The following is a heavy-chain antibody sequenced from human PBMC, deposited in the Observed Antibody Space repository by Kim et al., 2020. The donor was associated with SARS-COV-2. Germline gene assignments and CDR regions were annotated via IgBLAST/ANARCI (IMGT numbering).Heavy chain of an antibody. D-gene: IGHD6-13*01. CDR2: VRSKANSYAT. CDR3: TKTWSISWYPDFDS. CDR1: GFTFSDSC. J-gene: IGHJ4*02. Sequence: GGSLRLSCAASGFTFSDSCMHWVRQASGIGLEWVGVVRSKANSYATAYSEPVRGRFTISRDDSTNTAYLQMSSLKVEDTAVYYCTKTWSISWYPDFDSWGQGTLVTVSS. V-gene: IGHV3-73*01.